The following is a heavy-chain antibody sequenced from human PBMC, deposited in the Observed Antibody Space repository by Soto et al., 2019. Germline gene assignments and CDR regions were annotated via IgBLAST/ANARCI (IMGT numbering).Heavy chain of an antibody. CDR1: GGSFSGYY. D-gene: IGHD3-3*01. CDR3: ARVRALITICGVFITDCMDV. Sequence: PSEPLSFTRGVYGGSFSGYYWSWIRQPPGKGLEWIGEINHSGRTNYNPSLKSRVTISVDTAKNQFSLNLSAVTAADTAVYYCARVRALITICGVFITDCMDVWGQGTAV. CDR2: INHSGRT. J-gene: IGHJ6*02. V-gene: IGHV4-34*01.